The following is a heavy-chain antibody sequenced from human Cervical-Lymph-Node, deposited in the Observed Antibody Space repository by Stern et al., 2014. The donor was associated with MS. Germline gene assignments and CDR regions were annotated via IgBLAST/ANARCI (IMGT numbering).Heavy chain of an antibody. CDR1: RFNFDDYA. CDR2: ISWNSGSM. V-gene: IGHV3-9*01. CDR3: AKDISSGRWEAQYYYGMDV. D-gene: IGHD6-19*01. Sequence: EVHLVESGGGLVQPGRSLRLSCAGSRFNFDDYAMHWVRQAPGRGLEWVSCISWNSGSMEYADSVKGRFTISRDNAKNSLYLQMDSLRVEDTAIYYCAKDISSGRWEAQYYYGMDVWGQGTTVTVSS. J-gene: IGHJ6*02.